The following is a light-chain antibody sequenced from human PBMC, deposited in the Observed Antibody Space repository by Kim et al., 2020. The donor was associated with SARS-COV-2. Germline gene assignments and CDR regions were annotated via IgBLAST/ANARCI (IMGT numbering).Light chain of an antibody. CDR3: QQYGSSQWT. J-gene: IGKJ1*01. V-gene: IGKV3-20*01. CDR1: QSVSNSY. CDR2: GAS. Sequence: SPGEMATLACRASQSVSNSYLAWYQQKPGQAPRLLIYGASSRATGIPDRFSGSGSGTDFTLTISRLEPEDFAVYYCQQYGSSQWTFGQGTKVDIK.